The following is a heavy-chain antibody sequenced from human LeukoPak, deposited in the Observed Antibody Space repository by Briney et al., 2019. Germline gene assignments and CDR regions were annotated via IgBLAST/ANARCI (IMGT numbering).Heavy chain of an antibody. CDR2: IYYSGNT. J-gene: IGHJ3*02. CDR3: ARRFTMVRGTRRDGFDI. V-gene: IGHV4-39*07. CDR1: GGSISSSSYY. Sequence: PSETLSLTCTVSGGSISSSSYYWGWIRQPPGKGLEWIGSIYYSGNTYYNPSLKSRVTISVDTSKNQFSLKLTSVTAADTAVYYCARRFTMVRGTRRDGFDIWGQGTMVTVSS. D-gene: IGHD3-10*01.